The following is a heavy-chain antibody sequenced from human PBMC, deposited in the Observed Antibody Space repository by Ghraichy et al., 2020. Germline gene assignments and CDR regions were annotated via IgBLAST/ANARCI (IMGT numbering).Heavy chain of an antibody. V-gene: IGHV1-18*04. CDR1: GYTFTSYG. CDR3: ARLRPSGWYAELFQH. Sequence: ASVKVSCKASGYTFTSYGISWVRQAPGQGLEWMGWINAYNGDTKYAQKSQGRVTMTTDTSTSTAYMELRSLTSDDTAVYYCARLRPSGWYAELFQHWGHGTLVTFSS. J-gene: IGHJ1*01. CDR2: INAYNGDT. D-gene: IGHD6-19*01.